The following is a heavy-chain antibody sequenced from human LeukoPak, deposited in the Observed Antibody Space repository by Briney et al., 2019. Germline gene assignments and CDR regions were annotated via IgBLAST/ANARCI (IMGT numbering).Heavy chain of an antibody. J-gene: IGHJ4*02. CDR2: IYYSGST. Sequence: PSETLSLTCTVSGGSTSSSSYYWGWIRQPPGKGLEWIGSIYYSGSTYYNPSLKSRVTISVDTSKNQFSLKLSSVTAADTAVYYCARLKGQWFGELHYYFDYWGQGTLVTVSS. D-gene: IGHD3-10*01. CDR1: GGSTSSSSYY. CDR3: ARLKGQWFGELHYYFDY. V-gene: IGHV4-39*01.